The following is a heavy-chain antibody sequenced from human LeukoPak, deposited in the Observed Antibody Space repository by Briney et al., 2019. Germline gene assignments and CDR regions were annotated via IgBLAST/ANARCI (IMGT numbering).Heavy chain of an antibody. V-gene: IGHV3-23*01. J-gene: IGHJ5*02. CDR3: AKVDYYDSSGNYPNWFDP. CDR2: IISSGDIT. D-gene: IGHD3-22*01. CDR1: GFPFRSYA. Sequence: GGSLRLSCTASGFPFRSYAMSWVRLAPGKGLEWVSSIISSGDITYYPDSLKGRFTISRDNSKNTVYLQMDSLRAEDTAVYYCAKVDYYDSSGNYPNWFDPWGQGTLVTVSS.